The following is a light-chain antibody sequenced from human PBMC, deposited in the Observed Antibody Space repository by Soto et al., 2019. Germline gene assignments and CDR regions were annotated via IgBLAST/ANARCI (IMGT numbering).Light chain of an antibody. CDR2: EAI. CDR1: SSNIGGNS. CDR3: CSYVGATTYV. V-gene: IGLV2-23*01. Sequence: QSVMTQPPSVSAAPGQKVTISCSGSSSNIGGNSVSWYQQHPGKAPKVIIYEAIKRPSGVSNRFSGSISGTTASLTISGLQADDEADYYCCSYVGATTYVFGSGTKLTVL. J-gene: IGLJ1*01.